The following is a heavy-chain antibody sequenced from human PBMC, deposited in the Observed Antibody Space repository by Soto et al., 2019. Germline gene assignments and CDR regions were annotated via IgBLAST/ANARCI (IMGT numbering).Heavy chain of an antibody. Sequence: QVQFVQSGADLKKPGASVRVSCKPSGYTLNNYAIQWVRQAAGQRLEWMGWIDPGSGHATYSQKFQGRISLTRDQAANPFFKDLGRLKSEDPAVYFFTRDLEGGNPFDYWGQGGLVTVS. CDR2: IDPGSGHA. CDR1: GYTLNNYA. J-gene: IGHJ4*02. V-gene: IGHV1-3*01. CDR3: TRDLEGGNPFDY. D-gene: IGHD1-1*01.